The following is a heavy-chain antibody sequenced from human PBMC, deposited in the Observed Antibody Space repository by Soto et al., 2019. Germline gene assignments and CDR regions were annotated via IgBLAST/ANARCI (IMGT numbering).Heavy chain of an antibody. CDR2: ISYSGST. Sequence: SETLSLTCTVSGGSISSYYRCWIRQPPGKGLEWVWFISYSGSTNYNPSLKRRVTISLDTSKNQFSLKLSSVTAEDTAVYYCARGGGTAMVNSYFDHWGQGTLVTVS. V-gene: IGHV4-59*01. J-gene: IGHJ4*02. D-gene: IGHD5-18*01. CDR3: ARGGGTAMVNSYFDH. CDR1: GGSISSYY.